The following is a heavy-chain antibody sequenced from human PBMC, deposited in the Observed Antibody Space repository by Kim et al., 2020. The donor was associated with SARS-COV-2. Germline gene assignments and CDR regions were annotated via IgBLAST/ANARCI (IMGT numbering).Heavy chain of an antibody. CDR1: GYTFTSYY. Sequence: ASVKVSCKASGYTFTSYYMHWVRQAPGQGLEWMGIINPSGGSTSYAQKFQGRVTMTRDTSTSTVYMELSSLRSEDTAVYYCARDDSSSWVTDYYYYGMDVWGQGTTGTVSS. CDR2: INPSGGST. CDR3: ARDDSSSWVTDYYYYGMDV. D-gene: IGHD6-13*01. V-gene: IGHV1-46*01. J-gene: IGHJ6*02.